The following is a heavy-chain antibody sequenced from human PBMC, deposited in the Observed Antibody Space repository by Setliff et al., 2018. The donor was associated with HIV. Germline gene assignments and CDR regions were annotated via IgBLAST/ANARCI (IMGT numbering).Heavy chain of an antibody. V-gene: IGHV4-31*03. Sequence: SETLSLTCTVSGGSISIGGYYWGWIRQHPGKGLGWIGYIYHNGSTYYNPSLKSRVIISVDTSKNQISLKLSSVTAADTAVYYCARRMSSGSYYDYWGQGTLVTVSS. J-gene: IGHJ4*02. CDR3: ARRMSSGSYYDY. D-gene: IGHD1-26*01. CDR2: IYHNGST. CDR1: GGSISIGGYY.